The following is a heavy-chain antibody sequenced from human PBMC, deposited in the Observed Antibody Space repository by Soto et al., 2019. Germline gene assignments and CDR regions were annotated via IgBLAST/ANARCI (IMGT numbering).Heavy chain of an antibody. V-gene: IGHV4-31*03. J-gene: IGHJ5*02. CDR2: IFHSGST. CDR1: GGSITSGGFY. D-gene: IGHD6-13*01. CDR3: VRGGIAGNWFDP. Sequence: QVQLQESDPGLVKPSQTLSLTCSVSGGSITSGGFYWSWIRQHPDKGLEWIAYIFHSGSTDYNPSLKSRIIISADTSKNQFSLKLTSVTAADTAVYYCVRGGIAGNWFDPWGQGTLVTVSS.